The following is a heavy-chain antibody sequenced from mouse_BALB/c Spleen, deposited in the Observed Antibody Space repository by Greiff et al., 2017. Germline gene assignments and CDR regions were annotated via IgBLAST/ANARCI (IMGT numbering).Heavy chain of an antibody. V-gene: IGHV5-4*02. J-gene: IGHJ3*01. CDR1: GFTFSDYY. CDR3: ARESTMVTTY. D-gene: IGHD2-1*01. CDR2: ISDGGSYT. Sequence: EVKVVESGGGLVKPGGSLKLSCAASGFTFSDYYMYWVRQTPEKRLEWVATISDGGSYTYYPDSVKGRFTISRDNAKNNLYLQMSSLKSEDTAMYYCARESTMVTTYWGQGTLVTVSA.